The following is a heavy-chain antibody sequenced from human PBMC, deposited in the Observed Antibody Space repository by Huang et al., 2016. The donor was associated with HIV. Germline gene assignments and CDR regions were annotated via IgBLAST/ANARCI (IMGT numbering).Heavy chain of an antibody. CDR1: GYTFNGYW. D-gene: IGHD2-2*01. J-gene: IGHJ3*02. V-gene: IGHV5-51*01. CDR2: IYPGDADT. CDR3: ARQGVGDFVVEPTGLGAFDI. Sequence: EVQLVQSGAVVKKPGESLKISCKGSGYTFNGYWIGWVRQMPGKGLEWMGIIYPGDADTTDSPSFHGQVTISADKSISTAYLQWSGLKASDTAMYYCARQGVGDFVVEPTGLGAFDIWGQGTMVTVSS.